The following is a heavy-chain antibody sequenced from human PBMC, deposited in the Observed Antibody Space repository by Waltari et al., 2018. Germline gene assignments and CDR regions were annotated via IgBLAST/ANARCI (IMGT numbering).Heavy chain of an antibody. CDR2: IYHSGST. V-gene: IGHV4-30-2*01. CDR3: ARGGGSDYYDSSGYGDAFDI. Sequence: QLQLQESGSGLVKPSQTLSLTCAVSGGSISSGGYSWSWIRQPPGKGLEWIGYIYHSGSTYYNPSLKSRVTISVDRSKNQFSLKLSSVTAADTAVYYCARGGGSDYYDSSGYGDAFDIWGQGTMVTVSS. CDR1: GGSISSGGYS. D-gene: IGHD3-22*01. J-gene: IGHJ3*02.